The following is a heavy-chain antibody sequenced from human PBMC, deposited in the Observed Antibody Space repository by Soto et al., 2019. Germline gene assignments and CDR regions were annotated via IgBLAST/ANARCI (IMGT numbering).Heavy chain of an antibody. V-gene: IGHV3-23*01. D-gene: IGHD6-19*01. CDR1: GFIFSSYA. Sequence: EVQVLESGGGLVQPGGSLRLSCTASGFIFSSYAMSWVRQAPGKGLESVSAISASGDNEYYADSVKGRCTISRDRSKSLYLQMKSLRAEDPAIYYCAKFFVAGTRGYFDSWGQGTLVTVSS. CDR2: ISASGDNE. CDR3: AKFFVAGTRGYFDS. J-gene: IGHJ4*02.